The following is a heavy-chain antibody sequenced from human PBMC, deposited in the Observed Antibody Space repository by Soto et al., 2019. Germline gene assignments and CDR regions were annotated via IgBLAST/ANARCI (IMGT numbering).Heavy chain of an antibody. J-gene: IGHJ4*02. CDR3: AADYYSYGPESFDY. V-gene: IGHV1-58*01. D-gene: IGHD5-18*01. CDR2: IVVGSGNT. CDR1: GCTFTSSA. Sequence: SVKVSCKASGCTFTSSAVQWVRQARGQRLEWIGWIVVGSGNTNYAQKFQERVTITRGMSTSTAYMELSSLRSEDTAVYYCAADYYSYGPESFDYWGQGTLDTVSS.